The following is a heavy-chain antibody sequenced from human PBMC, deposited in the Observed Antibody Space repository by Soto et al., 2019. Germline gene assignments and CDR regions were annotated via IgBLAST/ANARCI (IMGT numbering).Heavy chain of an antibody. D-gene: IGHD6-13*01. V-gene: IGHV1-8*01. CDR3: ARSGFSSSWGSWYFDP. CDR2: MNPNSGKT. J-gene: IGHJ2*01. CDR1: GYTFTSYD. Sequence: QVPLVQSRAEVKKPGASVKVSCKASGYTFTSYDINWVRQATGQGLEWMGWMNPNSGKTGYAQKFQGRATMTRNTAISTAYMELSSLRSEDTAVYFCARSGFSSSWGSWYFDPWGRGTLVTISS.